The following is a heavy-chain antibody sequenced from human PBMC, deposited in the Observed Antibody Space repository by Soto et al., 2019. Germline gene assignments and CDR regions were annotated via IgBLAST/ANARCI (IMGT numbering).Heavy chain of an antibody. J-gene: IGHJ6*02. Sequence: EVQMLESGGGLVHPGGSLRLSCAASGFTFSNYAMNWVRQAPGKGLEWVSSISGSGRNTYYADSVKGRLTISRDSSKNTLHLQMNSLRVEDTGVYYCAKDLNGAGSFTSYYHYGMDVWGQGTTVTVSS. V-gene: IGHV3-23*01. CDR2: ISGSGRNT. CDR1: GFTFSNYA. CDR3: AKDLNGAGSFTSYYHYGMDV. D-gene: IGHD3-10*01.